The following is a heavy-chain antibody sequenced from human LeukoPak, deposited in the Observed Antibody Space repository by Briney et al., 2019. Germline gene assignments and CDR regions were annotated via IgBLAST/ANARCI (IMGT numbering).Heavy chain of an antibody. CDR3: ASSIAAAGRPFYFQH. J-gene: IGHJ1*01. V-gene: IGHV4-61*02. D-gene: IGHD6-13*01. CDR1: GGSISSGSYY. Sequence: SETLSLTCTVSGGSISSGSYYWSWIRQPAGKGLEWIGRTYTSGSTNYNPSLKSRVTISVDTSKNQFSLKLSSVTAADTAVYYCASSIAAAGRPFYFQHWGQGTLVTVSS. CDR2: TYTSGST.